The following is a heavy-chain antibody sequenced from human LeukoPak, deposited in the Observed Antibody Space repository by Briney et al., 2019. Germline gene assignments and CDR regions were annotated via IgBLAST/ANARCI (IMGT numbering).Heavy chain of an antibody. CDR2: IYISGST. CDR3: ARAQSEGVRGKGHWFDP. D-gene: IGHD3-10*01. J-gene: IGHJ5*02. CDR1: GGSISSGSYY. V-gene: IGHV4-61*02. Sequence: PSETLSLTCTVTGGSISSGSYYWSWIRQPAGKGLEWIGRIYISGSTNYNPSLKSRVTISVDTSKNQFSLKLSSVTAADTAVYYCARAQSEGVRGKGHWFDPWGQGTLVTVSS.